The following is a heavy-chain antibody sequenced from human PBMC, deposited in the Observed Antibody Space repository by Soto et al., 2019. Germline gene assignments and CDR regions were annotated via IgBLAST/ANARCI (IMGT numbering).Heavy chain of an antibody. V-gene: IGHV3-30*18. J-gene: IGHJ4*02. CDR1: GFTFRSYG. D-gene: IGHD2-2*01. CDR2: ISYVGSNK. CDR3: ANERSYCSSASCSWSPFDY. Sequence: QVQLVESGGGVVQPGRSLRLSCAASGFTFRSYGMHWVRQAPGKGLEWVAVISYVGSNKYYADSVQGRFSISRDNSKNTLYLQMNSQRAEYTAVYYCANERSYCSSASCSWSPFDYWGQGTLVTVSS.